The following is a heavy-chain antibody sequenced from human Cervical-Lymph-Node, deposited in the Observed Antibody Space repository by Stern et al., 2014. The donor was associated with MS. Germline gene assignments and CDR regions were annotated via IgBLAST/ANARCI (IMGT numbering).Heavy chain of an antibody. CDR3: ARGGVIYTQDRNGFDV. Sequence: QLVQSGSGQAKPSQTLSLTCAVSGGSISSGGSSWNWIRQPPGKGLEWIGFIYYSGSTYYNPSLKGRVFISVDPSKNQFALNLRSVTAADTAVYYCARGGVIYTQDRNGFDVWGQGTMVTVSS. CDR1: GGSISSGGSS. J-gene: IGHJ3*01. CDR2: IYYSGST. V-gene: IGHV4-30-2*01. D-gene: IGHD2-21*01.